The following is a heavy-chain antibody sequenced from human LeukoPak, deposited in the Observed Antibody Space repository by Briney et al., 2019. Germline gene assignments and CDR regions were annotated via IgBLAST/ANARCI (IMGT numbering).Heavy chain of an antibody. Sequence: SETLSLTCAVYGGSFSGYYWSWIRQPPGKGLEWIGEINHSGSTYYNSSLESRVTISVDTSQNQFSLKLSSVTAADTAMYYCAGYTDYVSYWGQGTLVTVSS. D-gene: IGHD4-17*01. CDR3: AGYTDYVSY. V-gene: IGHV4-34*01. J-gene: IGHJ4*02. CDR2: INHSGST. CDR1: GGSFSGYY.